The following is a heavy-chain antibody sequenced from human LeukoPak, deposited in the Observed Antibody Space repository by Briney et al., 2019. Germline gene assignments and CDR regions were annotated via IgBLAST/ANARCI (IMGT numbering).Heavy chain of an antibody. CDR2: IRSKAYGGTT. J-gene: IGHJ4*02. Sequence: GGSLRLSCTASGFTFGDYAMSWFRQAPGKGLEWVGFIRSKAYGGTTEYAASVKGRFTISRDDSKSIAYLQMNSLKTEDTAVYYCTRETAYNWNDGPFDYWGQGTLVTVSS. CDR3: TRETAYNWNDGPFDY. V-gene: IGHV3-49*03. CDR1: GFTFGDYA. D-gene: IGHD1-1*01.